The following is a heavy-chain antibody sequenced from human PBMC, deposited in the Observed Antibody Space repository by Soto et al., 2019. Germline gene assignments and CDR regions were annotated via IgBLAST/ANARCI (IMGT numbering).Heavy chain of an antibody. CDR1: GGSISANY. CDR3: ARDDQSCHYGTCSWHFNY. J-gene: IGHJ4*02. D-gene: IGHD2-15*01. V-gene: IGHV4-59*01. CDR2: VYYSGST. Sequence: SETLSLTCTVSGGSISANYWSWIRQSPGKGLEWIGYVYYSGSTVYNPSLKSRVSISADTSKNQFSLRLSSVTAADTAVYYCARDDQSCHYGTCSWHFNYWGQGALVTAPQ.